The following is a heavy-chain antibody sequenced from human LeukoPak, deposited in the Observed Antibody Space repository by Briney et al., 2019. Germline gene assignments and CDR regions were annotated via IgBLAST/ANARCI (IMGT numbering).Heavy chain of an antibody. J-gene: IGHJ4*02. Sequence: GGSLRLSCAASGFTFSSYAMRWVRQAPGKGLEWVAIISYDGSNKYYADSVKGRFTISRDNSNNTLYLQMNSLRTEDTAVYYCARGEDPTYYYGSGSPPPFDYWGQGTLVTVSS. CDR2: ISYDGSNK. CDR1: GFTFSSYA. V-gene: IGHV3-30*04. CDR3: ARGEDPTYYYGSGSPPPFDY. D-gene: IGHD3-10*01.